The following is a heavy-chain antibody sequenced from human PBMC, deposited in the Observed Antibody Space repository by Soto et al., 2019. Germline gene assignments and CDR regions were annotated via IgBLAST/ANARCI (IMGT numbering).Heavy chain of an antibody. Sequence: QVQLVQSGAEVKKPGSSVKVSCKASGGTFSSYAISWVRQAPGQGLEWMGGIIHIFGTANSAQKFQGRVTITADESTSTADMERNSLRSEDTALYYCASLVVPADTTVSGFYYYYGMDVWSQGTTVTVSS. CDR1: GGTFSSYA. J-gene: IGHJ6*02. CDR3: ASLVVPADTTVSGFYYYYGMDV. V-gene: IGHV1-69*01. D-gene: IGHD2-2*01. CDR2: IIHIFGTA.